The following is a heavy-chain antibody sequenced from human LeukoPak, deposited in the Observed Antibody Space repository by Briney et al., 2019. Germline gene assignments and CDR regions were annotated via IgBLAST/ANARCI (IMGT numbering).Heavy chain of an antibody. CDR1: DGSFSGYY. J-gene: IGHJ5*02. Sequence: PSETLSLTCAVYDGSFSGYYWSWIRQPPGKGLEWIGEINHSGSTNYNPSLKSRVTISVDTSKNQFSLKLSSVTAADTAVYYCARSGLRKGQLEETGESYWFDPWGQGTLVTVSS. D-gene: IGHD1-1*01. V-gene: IGHV4-34*01. CDR2: INHSGST. CDR3: ARSGLRKGQLEETGESYWFDP.